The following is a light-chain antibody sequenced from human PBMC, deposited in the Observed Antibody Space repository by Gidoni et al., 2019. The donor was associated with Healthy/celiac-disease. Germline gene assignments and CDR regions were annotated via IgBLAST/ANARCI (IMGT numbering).Light chain of an antibody. Sequence: DIAMTQSPLSLPVTPGEPASISCRSSQSLLHSNGYNYLDWYLQKPGQSPQLLIYLGSNRASGVPDRFSGSGSGTDFTLKISRVEAEDVGVYYCMQALKTWTFGQGTKVEIK. J-gene: IGKJ1*01. V-gene: IGKV2-28*01. CDR3: MQALKTWT. CDR2: LGS. CDR1: QSLLHSNGYNY.